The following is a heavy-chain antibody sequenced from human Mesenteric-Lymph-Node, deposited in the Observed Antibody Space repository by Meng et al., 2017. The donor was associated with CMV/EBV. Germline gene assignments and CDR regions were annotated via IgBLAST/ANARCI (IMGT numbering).Heavy chain of an antibody. CDR1: GVSISGSGCY. V-gene: IGHV4-31*01. CDR2: IYYSGTP. J-gene: IGHJ4*02. D-gene: IGHD3-22*01. Sequence: VSGVSISGSGCYWGWVRQLPGKGLEWIGYIYYSGTPYYNPSLESQLTISVDTSKNQFTLKLNSVSAADTAVYYCVRDSSGYSNFDCWGQGTLVTVSS. CDR3: VRDSSGYSNFDC.